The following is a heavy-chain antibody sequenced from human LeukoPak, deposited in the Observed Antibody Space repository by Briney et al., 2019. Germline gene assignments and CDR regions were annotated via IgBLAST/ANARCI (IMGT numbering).Heavy chain of an antibody. CDR2: VSGSGSST. J-gene: IGHJ4*02. D-gene: IGHD2-21*02. CDR3: ASTYCGGDCYPI. V-gene: IGHV3-23*01. CDR1: GFTFSSYA. Sequence: GGSLRLSCAASGFTFSSYAMSWVRQAPGKGLEWVSAVSGSGSSTYYADSVKGRFTISRDNSKNTLYLQMNSLRAEDTAVYYCASTYCGGDCYPIWGQGTLVTVSS.